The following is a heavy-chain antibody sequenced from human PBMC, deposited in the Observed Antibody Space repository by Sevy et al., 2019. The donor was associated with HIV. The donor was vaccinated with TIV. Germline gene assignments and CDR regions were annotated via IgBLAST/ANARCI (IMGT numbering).Heavy chain of an antibody. CDR1: GFTFSKYS. CDR3: AREGCTKPHDF. D-gene: IGHD2-8*01. Sequence: GGSLRLSCAASGFTFSKYSMSWVRQPPGKGLGWVSTLSFGCGEINYADSVKGRFTISRDNSKSSVYLKMNNLRPEDTAVYYCAREGCTKPHDFWGQGTLVTVSS. J-gene: IGHJ4*02. V-gene: IGHV3-23*01. CDR2: LSFGCGEI.